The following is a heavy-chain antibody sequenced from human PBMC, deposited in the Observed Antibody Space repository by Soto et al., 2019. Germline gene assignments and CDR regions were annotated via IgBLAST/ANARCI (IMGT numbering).Heavy chain of an antibody. J-gene: IGHJ6*02. CDR3: ARSLGGVSSSGMDV. CDR2: VSVNGNA. V-gene: IGHV4-31*11. D-gene: IGHD1-26*01. Sequence: HLQESGPGLVAPSQTLSLRCAVSGDSIGSGAFYWTWIRQVPGKGLEWLGYVSVNGNAYYNPSLRRRVAMSIATSESQLSLRLLSVTAAYEAVYCCARSLGGVSSSGMDVWGQGTSVTVSS. CDR1: GDSIGSGAFY.